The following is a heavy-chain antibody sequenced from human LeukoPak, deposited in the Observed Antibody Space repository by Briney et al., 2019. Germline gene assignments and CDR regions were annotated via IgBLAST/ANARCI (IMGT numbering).Heavy chain of an antibody. CDR3: ARASYYYDSSGYQNWFDP. Sequence: SETLSLTCTVSDGSISSGDYYWSWIRQPPGKGLEWIGYIYYSGSTYYNPSLKSRVTISVDTSKNQFSLKLSSVTAADTAVYYCARASYYYDSSGYQNWFDPWGQGTLVTVSS. D-gene: IGHD3-22*01. V-gene: IGHV4-30-4*08. CDR1: DGSISSGDYY. CDR2: IYYSGST. J-gene: IGHJ5*02.